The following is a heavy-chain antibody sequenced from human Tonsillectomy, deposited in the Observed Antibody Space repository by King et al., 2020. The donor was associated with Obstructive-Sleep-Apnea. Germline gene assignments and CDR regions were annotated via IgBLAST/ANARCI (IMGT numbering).Heavy chain of an antibody. Sequence: QLVQSGAEVKKPGSSVKVSCKASGGTFNSYAINWVRQAPGQGLEWMVGIIPILGIANYAQKFQGRVTITADKSTSTAYMELSSLRSDDTAVYYCARSDFPPMTTFGFHYYGMDVWGQGTTVTVFS. V-gene: IGHV1-69*04. CDR1: GGTFNSYA. J-gene: IGHJ6*02. D-gene: IGHD3-16*01. CDR2: IIPILGIA. CDR3: ARSDFPPMTTFGFHYYGMDV.